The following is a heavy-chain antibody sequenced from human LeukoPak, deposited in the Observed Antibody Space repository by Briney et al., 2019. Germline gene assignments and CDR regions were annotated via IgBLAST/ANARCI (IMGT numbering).Heavy chain of an antibody. CDR1: DGSISSSSYY. CDR2: IYYTGRT. CDR3: ARAPFSDGSPVDY. J-gene: IGHJ4*02. Sequence: PSETLSLTCTVSDGSISSSSYYWGWIRQPPGKGLEWIGNIYYTGRTHYNPSLKSRVTISVDTSKNQFSLKLTSVTAADTAVYYCARAPFSDGSPVDYWGQGILVPVSS. D-gene: IGHD5-24*01. V-gene: IGHV4-39*07.